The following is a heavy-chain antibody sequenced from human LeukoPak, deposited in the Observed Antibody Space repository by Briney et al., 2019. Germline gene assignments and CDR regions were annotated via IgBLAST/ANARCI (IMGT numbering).Heavy chain of an antibody. D-gene: IGHD3-16*01. CDR2: ISSSGSTI. J-gene: IGHJ3*02. Sequence: GGSLRLSCAASGFSFSDYYMSWIRQAPGKGLEWVSYISSSGSTIYYADSVKGRFTISRDNAKNSLYLQMNSLRAEDTAVYYCAKDLPGGAMEHDAFDIWGQGTMVTVSS. CDR1: GFSFSDYY. CDR3: AKDLPGGAMEHDAFDI. V-gene: IGHV3-11*01.